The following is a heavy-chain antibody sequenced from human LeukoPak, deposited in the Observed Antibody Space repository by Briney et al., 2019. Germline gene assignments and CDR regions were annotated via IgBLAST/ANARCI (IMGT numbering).Heavy chain of an antibody. J-gene: IGHJ4*02. CDR1: GYSIGIGYY. CDR2: IYHSGAT. CDR3: ASLGGVYGSGED. Sequence: SETLSLTCTVSGYSIGIGYYWGWIRQTPGKGLEWIGSIYHSGATYYNPSLKSRVTISVDTSKNQFSLKLSSVTAADTAVYYCASLGGVYGSGEDWGQGTLVTVSS. V-gene: IGHV4-38-2*02. D-gene: IGHD3-10*01.